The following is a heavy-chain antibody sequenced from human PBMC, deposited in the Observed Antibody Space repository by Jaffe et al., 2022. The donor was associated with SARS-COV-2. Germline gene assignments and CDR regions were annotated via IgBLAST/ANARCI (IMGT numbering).Heavy chain of an antibody. D-gene: IGHD5-12*01. Sequence: QVQLVQSGAEVKKPGASVKVSCKASGYTFTSYDINWVRQATGQGLEWMGWMNPNSGNTGYAQKFQGRVTMTRNTSISTAYMELSSLRSEDTAVYYCARLDGGYSGYGDLRSYYYYGMDVWGQGTTVTVSS. CDR2: MNPNSGNT. CDR3: ARLDGGYSGYGDLRSYYYYGMDV. J-gene: IGHJ6*02. V-gene: IGHV1-8*01. CDR1: GYTFTSYD.